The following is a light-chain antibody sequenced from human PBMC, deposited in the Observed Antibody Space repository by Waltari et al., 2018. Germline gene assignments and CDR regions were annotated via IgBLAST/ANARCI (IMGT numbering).Light chain of an antibody. Sequence: QSALTQPASVSGSLGQSITISCAGTSSDVGGYNLVSWYQQHPGKVPKVIIYEDSKRPPGVSSRFSGKSGNTASLTMSALRAEDEADYYCFSYAGNSTLVFGGGTKVTIL. CDR3: FSYAGNSTLV. J-gene: IGLJ3*02. V-gene: IGLV2-23*01. CDR1: SSDVGGYNL. CDR2: EDS.